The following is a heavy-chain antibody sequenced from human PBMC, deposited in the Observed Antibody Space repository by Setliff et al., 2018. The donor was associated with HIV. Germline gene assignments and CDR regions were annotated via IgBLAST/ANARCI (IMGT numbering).Heavy chain of an antibody. CDR1: GGSITGSPYF. CDR2: IHYTGRT. V-gene: IGHV4-39*01. Sequence: SETLSLTCTVSGGSITGSPYFWGWIRRPPLKGLEWIASIHYTGRTYYNPSLKSRVSTSVDPSKNQFSLKLSSVTAADTAVYYCARHSITLVVGVPERDDAFDIWGQGTMVTVSS. J-gene: IGHJ3*02. D-gene: IGHD3-22*01. CDR3: ARHSITLVVGVPERDDAFDI.